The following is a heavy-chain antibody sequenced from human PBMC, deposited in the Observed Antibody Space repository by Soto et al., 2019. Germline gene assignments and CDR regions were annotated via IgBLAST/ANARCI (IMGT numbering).Heavy chain of an antibody. CDR2: ISGRGDST. CDR1: GITSSSYD. J-gene: IGHJ4*02. V-gene: IGHV3-23*01. CDR3: AKEARAEQEFHHLHN. Sequence: GGSLRLTCAAAGITSSSYDMNWVRQAPGKGLEWVSAISGRGDSTCSADCVKGGFTISRDNAKNTWYLQMRRLTAEDTALHYCAKEARAEQEFHHLHNRGQGTLVTASS. D-gene: IGHD3-10*01.